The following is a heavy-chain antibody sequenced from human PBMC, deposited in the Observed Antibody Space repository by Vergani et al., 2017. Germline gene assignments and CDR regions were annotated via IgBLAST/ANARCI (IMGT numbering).Heavy chain of an antibody. V-gene: IGHV4-59*11. CDR1: FDSIRNLY. D-gene: IGHD6-19*01. J-gene: IGHJ5*02. CDR3: ASDTHSGQRADR. Sequence: QVQLQESGPGLVKSSETLSLTCSVSFDSIRNLYCNWIRPPPGKGLEWIGSIHYSENTNYNPSLKTRVTSSVDTSKNQFSLTLTSVTAADTAVYYCASDTHSGQRADRWGQGILVTVTS. CDR2: IHYSENT.